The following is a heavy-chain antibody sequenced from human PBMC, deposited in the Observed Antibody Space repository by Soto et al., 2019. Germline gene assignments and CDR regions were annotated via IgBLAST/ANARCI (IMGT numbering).Heavy chain of an antibody. V-gene: IGHV3-23*01. CDR2: ISGSGGST. CDR3: ASGLLMVAGTSLDY. D-gene: IGHD6-19*01. CDR1: GFTFSSYA. Sequence: EVQLLESGGGLVQPGGSLRLSCAASGFTFSSYAMSWVRQAPGKGLEWVSAISGSGGSTYYADSVKGRFTISRDNPKNTLYLQMNSLRAKDTAVYYGASGLLMVAGTSLDYWGQGTLVTVSS. J-gene: IGHJ4*02.